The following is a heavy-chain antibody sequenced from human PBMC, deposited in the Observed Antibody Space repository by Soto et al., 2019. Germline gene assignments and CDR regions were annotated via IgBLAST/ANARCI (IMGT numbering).Heavy chain of an antibody. CDR1: GYTFTSYY. Sequence: ASVKVSCKASGYTFTSYYMHWVRQAPGQGLEWMGIINPSGGSTSYAQKFQGRVTMTRDTSTSTVYMELSNLRSEDTAVYYCARGYLPWYYDSSAWFDPWGQGXLVTVYS. CDR3: ARGYLPWYYDSSAWFDP. D-gene: IGHD3-22*01. CDR2: INPSGGST. V-gene: IGHV1-46*01. J-gene: IGHJ5*02.